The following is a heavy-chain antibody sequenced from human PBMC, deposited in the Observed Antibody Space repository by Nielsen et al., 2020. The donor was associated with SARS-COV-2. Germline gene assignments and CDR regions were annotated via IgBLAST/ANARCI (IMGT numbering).Heavy chain of an antibody. CDR2: IGTSSTFI. Sequence: GGSLRLFCAASGFTFSKYSMTWVRQAPGKGREWVSSIGTSSTFIYYTDSVEGRVTTSRDNAKNSLFLQMISLRAEDTAVYYCAREIFYTNYGRKYFDLWGRGTLVTVSS. D-gene: IGHD4-11*01. V-gene: IGHV3-21*01. CDR1: GFTFSKYS. J-gene: IGHJ2*01. CDR3: AREIFYTNYGRKYFDL.